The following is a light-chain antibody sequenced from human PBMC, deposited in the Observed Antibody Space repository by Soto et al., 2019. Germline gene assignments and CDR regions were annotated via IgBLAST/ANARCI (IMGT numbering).Light chain of an antibody. CDR3: HQYGSSSWT. CDR1: QSVDSSF. CDR2: AAS. Sequence: LTQSPGTLSLSPGERATLSCRASQSVDSSFLAWYQQKPGQAPRLLIYAASSRATGIPDRFSGSGSGTDFTLTISRLEPEDFAVYYCHQYGSSSWTFGQGTKVEIK. V-gene: IGKV3-20*01. J-gene: IGKJ1*01.